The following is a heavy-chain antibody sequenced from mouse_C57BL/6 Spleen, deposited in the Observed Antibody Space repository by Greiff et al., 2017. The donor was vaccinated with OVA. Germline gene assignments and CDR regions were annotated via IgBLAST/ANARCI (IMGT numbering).Heavy chain of an antibody. CDR2: IDPSDSYT. CDR1: GYTFTSYW. J-gene: IGHJ2*01. V-gene: IGHV1-50*01. Sequence: QVQLQQPGAELVKPGASVKLSCKASGYTFTSYWMQWVKQRPGQGLEWIGEIDPSDSYTNYNQKFKGKATLTVDTSSSTAYMQLSSLTYEDSAVYYCARGDYGSSYGYWGQGTTLTVSS. CDR3: ARGDYGSSYGY. D-gene: IGHD1-1*01.